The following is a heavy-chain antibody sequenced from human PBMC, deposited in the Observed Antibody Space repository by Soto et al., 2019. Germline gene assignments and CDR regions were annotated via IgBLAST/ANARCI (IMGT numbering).Heavy chain of an antibody. CDR3: AGGGVRGVITRTRDYYGMDV. V-gene: IGHV5-51*01. J-gene: IGHJ6*02. Sequence: PGESLKISCKGSGYSFTSYWIGWVRQMPGKGLEWMGIIYPGDSDTRYSPYFQGQDTISADKSISTAYLQWSSLKASDTAMYYCAGGGVRGVITRTRDYYGMDVWGQGTTVTVSS. D-gene: IGHD3-10*01. CDR2: IYPGDSDT. CDR1: GYSFTSYW.